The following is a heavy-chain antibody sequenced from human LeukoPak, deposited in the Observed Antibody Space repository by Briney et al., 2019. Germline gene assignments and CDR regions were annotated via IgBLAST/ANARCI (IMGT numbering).Heavy chain of an antibody. CDR2: IYYSGST. V-gene: IGHV4-39*01. J-gene: IGHJ6*03. CDR3: ARVGESGSREYYYYYMDV. Sequence: SETMSLTCTVSAGSISSYYWSWIRQPPGKGLEWIGSIYYSGSTYYNPSLKSRVTISVDTSKNQFSLKLSSVTAADTAVYYCARVGESGSREYYYYYMDVWGKGTTVTVSS. D-gene: IGHD6-25*01. CDR1: AGSISSYY.